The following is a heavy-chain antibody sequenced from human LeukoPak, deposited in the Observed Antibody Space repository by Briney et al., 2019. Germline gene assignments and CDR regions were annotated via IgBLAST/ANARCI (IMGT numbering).Heavy chain of an antibody. CDR3: AKRYGGGFDY. CDR1: GGSISSYY. J-gene: IGHJ4*02. Sequence: SETLSLTCTVSGGSISSYYWSWIRQPPGKGLEWIGYIYYSGSTNYNPSPKSRVTISVDTSKNQFSLKLSSVTAADTAVYYCAKRYGGGFDYWGQGTLVTVSS. V-gene: IGHV4-59*01. D-gene: IGHD4-23*01. CDR2: IYYSGST.